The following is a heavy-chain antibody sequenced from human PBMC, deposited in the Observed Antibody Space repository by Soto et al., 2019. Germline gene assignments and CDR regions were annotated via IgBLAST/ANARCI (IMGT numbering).Heavy chain of an antibody. Sequence: SETLSLTCTVSGGYISSSSYYWGWIRQPPGKGLEWIGSIYYSGSTYYNPSLKSRVTISVATSKNQFSLKLSSVTAADTAVYYCARGQGYYYYYYMDVWGKGTTVTVSS. CDR2: IYYSGST. J-gene: IGHJ6*03. CDR3: ARGQGYYYYYYMDV. CDR1: GGYISSSSYY. V-gene: IGHV4-39*01.